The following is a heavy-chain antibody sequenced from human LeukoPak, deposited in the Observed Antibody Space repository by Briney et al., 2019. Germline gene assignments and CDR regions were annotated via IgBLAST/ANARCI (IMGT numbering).Heavy chain of an antibody. D-gene: IGHD6-13*01. J-gene: IGHJ5*02. V-gene: IGHV3-9*01. CDR2: ISWNSGSI. CDR1: GFTFDDYA. CDR3: AKDRSSSWDNWFDP. Sequence: TGGSLRLSCAASGFTFDDYAMHWVRQAPGKGLEWGSGISWNSGSIGYADSVKGRFTISRDNAKNSLYLQMNSLRAEDTALYYCAKDRSSSWDNWFDPWGQGTLVTVSS.